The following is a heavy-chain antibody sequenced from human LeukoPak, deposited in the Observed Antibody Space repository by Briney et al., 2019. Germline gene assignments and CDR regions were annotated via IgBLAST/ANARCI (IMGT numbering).Heavy chain of an antibody. CDR2: IYYSGSA. V-gene: IGHV4-59*08. Sequence: PSETLSLTCTVSGCSISTYYWSWIRQPPGKGLEWIGYIYYSGSANYNPSLESRVTISVDTCKNHFSLKLSSVTAADTAVYYCARHYGYSYGPDYWGQGTLVTVSS. CDR3: ARHYGYSYGPDY. D-gene: IGHD5-18*01. CDR1: GCSISTYY. J-gene: IGHJ4*02.